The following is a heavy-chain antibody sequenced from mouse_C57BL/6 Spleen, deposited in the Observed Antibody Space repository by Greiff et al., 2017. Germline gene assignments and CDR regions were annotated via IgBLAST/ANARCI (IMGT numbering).Heavy chain of an antibody. CDR2: INPNNGGT. CDR1: GYTFTDYN. Sequence: EVKLMESGPELVKPGASVKMSCKASGYTFTDYNMHWVKQSHGKSLEWIGYINPNNGGTSYNQKFKGKATLTVNKSSSTAYMELRSLTSEDSAVYYCARSYYYGSSSAWFAYWGQGTLVTVSA. D-gene: IGHD1-1*01. V-gene: IGHV1-22*01. J-gene: IGHJ3*01. CDR3: ARSYYYGSSSAWFAY.